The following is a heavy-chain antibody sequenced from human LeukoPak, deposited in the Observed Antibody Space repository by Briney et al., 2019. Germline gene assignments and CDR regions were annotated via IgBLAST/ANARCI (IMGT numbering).Heavy chain of an antibody. Sequence: GGSLRLSCAASGFTFSSYAMHWVRQAPGKGLEWVAVISYDGSNKYYADSVKGRFTISRDNSKNTLYLQMNSLRAEDTAVYYCARDFDFSWFDPWGQGTLVTVSS. CDR1: GFTFSSYA. J-gene: IGHJ5*02. D-gene: IGHD3-3*01. CDR2: ISYDGSNK. V-gene: IGHV3-30-3*01. CDR3: ARDFDFSWFDP.